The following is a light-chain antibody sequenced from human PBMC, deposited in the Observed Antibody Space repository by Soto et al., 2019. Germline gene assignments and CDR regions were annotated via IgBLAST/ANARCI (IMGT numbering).Light chain of an antibody. J-gene: IGKJ4*01. V-gene: IGKV3-20*01. Sequence: DIVLTQSPGTLSLSPGERATLSCRASQSVSSSHLAWYQQKPGQAPRLFIYGASSRATGIPDRFSGSGSGTDFTLTISRLQPEDFAVYYYQQYGSSLTFGAGTKVEIK. CDR2: GAS. CDR3: QQYGSSLT. CDR1: QSVSSSH.